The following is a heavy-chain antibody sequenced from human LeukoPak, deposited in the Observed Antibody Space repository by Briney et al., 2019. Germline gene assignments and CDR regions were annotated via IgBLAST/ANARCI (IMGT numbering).Heavy chain of an antibody. CDR2: ISGSGGRT. CDR1: GFTFSSYA. Sequence: GGSLRLSSAASGFTFSSYAMSWVRQAPGKGLEWVSGISGSGGRTYYADSVKGRFTISRDNSKNTLYLQMNNLRADDTAVYYCAKDATGFSDFDYWGQGTPVTVSS. V-gene: IGHV3-23*01. J-gene: IGHJ4*02. D-gene: IGHD3-9*01. CDR3: AKDATGFSDFDY.